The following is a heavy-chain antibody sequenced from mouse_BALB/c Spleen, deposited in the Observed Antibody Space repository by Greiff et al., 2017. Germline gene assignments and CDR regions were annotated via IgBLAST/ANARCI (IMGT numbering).Heavy chain of an antibody. V-gene: IGHV5-9-3*01. CDR3: ASQRVYFDY. CDR1: GFTFSSYA. J-gene: IGHJ2*01. CDR2: ISSGGSYT. Sequence: EVQLVESGGGLVKPGGSLKLSCAASGFTFSSYAMSWVRQTPEKRLEWVATISSGGSYTYYPDSVKGRFTISRDNAKNTLYLQMSSLRSEDTAMYYCASQRVYFDYWGQGTTLTVSS.